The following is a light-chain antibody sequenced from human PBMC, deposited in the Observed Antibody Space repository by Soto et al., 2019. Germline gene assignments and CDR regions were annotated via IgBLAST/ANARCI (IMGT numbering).Light chain of an antibody. CDR3: TSDTTGSPYLV. V-gene: IGLV2-14*03. CDR2: DVT. CDR1: SSDVGGYNY. J-gene: IGLJ3*02. Sequence: QSVLTQPASVSGSPGQSITISCTGTSSDVGGYNYVSWYQHHPGKAPKLMIYDVTNRPSGVSNRFSGSKSGNTASLTISGLQAEDEADYYCTSDTTGSPYLVFGGGTQLTVL.